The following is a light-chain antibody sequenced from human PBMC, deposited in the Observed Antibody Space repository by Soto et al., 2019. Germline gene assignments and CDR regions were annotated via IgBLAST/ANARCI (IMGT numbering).Light chain of an antibody. CDR1: QSISNW. Sequence: DIQMTQSPSTLSASVGDRVAITCRASQSISNWLAWYQQKPGKAPKLLIYDASSLESGVPSRFSSSGSETEFTLTISSLQPDDVATYYCQQYDSYSPYTFGQGTKLEIK. V-gene: IGKV1-5*01. CDR2: DAS. CDR3: QQYDSYSPYT. J-gene: IGKJ2*01.